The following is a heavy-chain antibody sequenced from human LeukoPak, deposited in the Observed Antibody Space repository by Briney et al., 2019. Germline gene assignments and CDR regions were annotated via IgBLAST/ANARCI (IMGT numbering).Heavy chain of an antibody. J-gene: IGHJ3*02. D-gene: IGHD2-2*01. V-gene: IGHV1-46*01. Sequence: GASVKVSCKASGYTFTSYYMHWVRQAPGQGLEWMGIINPSGGSTSYAQKFQDRVTMTRDMSTSTVYMELSSLRSEDTAVYYCARSVVGPPDAFDIWGQGTMVTVSS. CDR3: ARSVVGPPDAFDI. CDR2: INPSGGST. CDR1: GYTFTSYY.